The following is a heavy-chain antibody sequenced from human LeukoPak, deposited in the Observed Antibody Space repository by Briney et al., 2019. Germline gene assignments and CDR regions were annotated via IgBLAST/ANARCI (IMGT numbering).Heavy chain of an antibody. J-gene: IGHJ4*02. Sequence: GGSLRLSCAASGFTVSSNYMSWVRQAPGKGLEWVSVIYSGGSTYYADSVKGRFTISRDNSKNTLYLQMNSLRAEDTAVYYCAREGFTVANPRGSYFDYWGQGTLVTVSS. CDR3: AREGFTVANPRGSYFDY. CDR2: IYSGGST. V-gene: IGHV3-66*01. CDR1: GFTVSSNY. D-gene: IGHD4-23*01.